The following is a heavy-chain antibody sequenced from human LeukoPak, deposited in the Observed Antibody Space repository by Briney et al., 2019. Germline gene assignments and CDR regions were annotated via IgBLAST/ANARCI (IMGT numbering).Heavy chain of an antibody. J-gene: IGHJ4*02. Sequence: SETLSLTCTVSRGSVSSGDYYWTWIRQPPGKGLEWIGEINHSGSTYYNPSLKSRVTISVDTSKNQFSLKLSSVTAADTAVYYCARGNRFYYQNDYWGQGTLVTVSS. V-gene: IGHV4-39*07. D-gene: IGHD3-10*01. CDR3: ARGNRFYYQNDY. CDR2: INHSGST. CDR1: RGSVSSGDYY.